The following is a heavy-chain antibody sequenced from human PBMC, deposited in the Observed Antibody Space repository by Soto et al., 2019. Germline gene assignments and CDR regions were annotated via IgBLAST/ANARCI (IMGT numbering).Heavy chain of an antibody. J-gene: IGHJ4*02. Sequence: DVQLLESGGGLVQPGGSLRLSCAASGFSFSSYAMVWVRQAPGKGLEWVSVISARGGSSYFADSVKGRFTISRDKSKNVLSLEMNSLRAEYTAIYFCAKGSIEYSAAVDNWGQGTLVLVSS. CDR1: GFSFSSYA. CDR3: AKGSIEYSAAVDN. D-gene: IGHD4-4*01. V-gene: IGHV3-23*01. CDR2: ISARGGSS.